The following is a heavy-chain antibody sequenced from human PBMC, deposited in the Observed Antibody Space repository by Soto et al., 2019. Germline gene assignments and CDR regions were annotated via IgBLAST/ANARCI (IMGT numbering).Heavy chain of an antibody. CDR1: GGSISSYY. V-gene: IGHV4-59*01. J-gene: IGHJ4*02. CDR2: IYYSGST. D-gene: IGHD1-26*01. CDR3: GRGGMVGATMSFDY. Sequence: SETLSLTCTVSGGSISSYYWSWIRQPPGKGLEWIGYIYYSGSTNYNPSLKSRVTISVDTSKNQFSLKLSSVTAADTAVYYCGRGGMVGATMSFDYGAQGPRFTVSS.